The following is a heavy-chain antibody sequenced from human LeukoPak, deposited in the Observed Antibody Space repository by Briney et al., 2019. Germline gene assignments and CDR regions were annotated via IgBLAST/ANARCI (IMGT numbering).Heavy chain of an antibody. CDR1: GGSVSNYF. CDR3: ASEYAHSYGSYDAFDI. V-gene: IGHV4-59*02. CDR2: IYYSGST. D-gene: IGHD5-18*01. Sequence: SETLSLTCTISGGSVSNYFWSWIRQPPGKGLEWIGYIYYSGSTNYNPSLKSRVTISVDTSKNQFSLRLSSVTAADTAVYYCASEYAHSYGSYDAFDIWGQGTMVTVSS. J-gene: IGHJ3*02.